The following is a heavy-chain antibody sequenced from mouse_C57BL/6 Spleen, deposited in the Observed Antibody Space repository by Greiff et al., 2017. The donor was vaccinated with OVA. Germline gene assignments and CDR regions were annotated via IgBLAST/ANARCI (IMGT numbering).Heavy chain of an antibody. D-gene: IGHD1-1*02. V-gene: IGHV1-9*01. CDR3: ARRRLSAGYFDY. J-gene: IGHJ2*01. CDR1: GSTFTGYW. Sequence: QVQLQQSGAELMKPGASVKLSCKATGSTFTGYWIEWVRQRPGHGLEWIGKIFPGGGSTNYHEKFKGQATFTADTSSNTAYLQLSRLTTEDSAIYYCARRRLSAGYFDYWGQGTTLTVSS. CDR2: IFPGGGST.